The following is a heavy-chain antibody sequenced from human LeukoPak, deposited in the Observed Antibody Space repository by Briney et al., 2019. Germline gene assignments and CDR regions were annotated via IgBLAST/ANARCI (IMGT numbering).Heavy chain of an antibody. Sequence: GGSLRLSCAGSGFSVSSNYMSWVRQAPGKGLERVSVIYSDDSTYYANSVKGRFTISRDNSKNTLYLQINNLRAEDTAIYYCARGLYYYVMDVWGPGTTVTVSS. V-gene: IGHV3-53*01. CDR2: IYSDDST. CDR3: ARGLYYYVMDV. CDR1: GFSVSSNY. J-gene: IGHJ6*02.